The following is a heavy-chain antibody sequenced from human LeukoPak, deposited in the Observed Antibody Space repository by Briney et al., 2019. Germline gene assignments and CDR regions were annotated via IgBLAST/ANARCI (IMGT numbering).Heavy chain of an antibody. CDR1: GFTFRDYY. Sequence: PGGSLRLSCAAPGFTFRDYYISWIRQAPGKGLEWVANINPDGSVEHYVDSVKGRFDVSRKNAKNSLYLQMNGLTGEDTAVYYCVKGGWCDDWGQGALVTVSS. CDR3: VKGGWCDD. CDR2: INPDGSVE. J-gene: IGHJ4*02. V-gene: IGHV3-7*01. D-gene: IGHD2-21*01.